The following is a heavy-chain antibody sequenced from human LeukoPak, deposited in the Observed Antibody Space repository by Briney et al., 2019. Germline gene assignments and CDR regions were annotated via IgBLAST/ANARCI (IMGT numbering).Heavy chain of an antibody. CDR3: ARILAVAARMGAFDI. J-gene: IGHJ3*02. CDR2: IYSGGST. V-gene: IGHV3-66*02. Sequence: GGSLRLSCAASGFTFSSNYMSWVRQAPGKGLEWVSVIYSGGSTYDSDSVKGRFTISRDNSKNTLYLQMNRLRAEDTAVYYCARILAVAARMGAFDIWGQGTMVTVSS. CDR1: GFTFSSNY. D-gene: IGHD6-19*01.